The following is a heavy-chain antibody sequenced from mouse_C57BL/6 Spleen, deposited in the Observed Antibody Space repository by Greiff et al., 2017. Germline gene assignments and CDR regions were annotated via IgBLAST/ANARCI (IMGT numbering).Heavy chain of an antibody. CDR3: ARDDYDWYFDV. D-gene: IGHD2-4*01. CDR1: GYSITSGYY. J-gene: IGHJ1*03. Sequence: EVKLLESGPGLVKPSQSLSLTCSVPGYSITSGYYWNWIRQFPGNKLEWMGYISYDGSNNYNPSLKNRISITRDTSKNQFFLKLNSVTTEDTATYYCARDDYDWYFDVWGTGTTVTVSS. CDR2: ISYDGSN. V-gene: IGHV3-6*01.